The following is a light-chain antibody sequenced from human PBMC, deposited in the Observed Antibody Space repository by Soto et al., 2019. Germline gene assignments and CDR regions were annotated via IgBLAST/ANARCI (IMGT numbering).Light chain of an antibody. CDR1: SSDVGGYNH. CDR2: EVR. V-gene: IGLV2-14*01. CDR3: CSYTSSSIRV. Sequence: QSALTQPASVSGSPGQSITISCTGTSSDVGGYNHVSWYQQHPGKAPKLIIYEVRNRPSGVSNRLFGSKSGNTASLTISGLQADDEPDYYCCSYTSSSIRVFGGGTKLTVL. J-gene: IGLJ3*02.